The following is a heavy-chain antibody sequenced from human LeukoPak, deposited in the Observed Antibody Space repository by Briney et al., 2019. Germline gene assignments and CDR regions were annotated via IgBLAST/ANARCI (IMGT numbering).Heavy chain of an antibody. V-gene: IGHV3-48*04. Sequence: GGSLRLSCAASGFTFSSYSMNWVRQAPGKGLEWVSYISSSSSTIYYADSVKGRFDISRDNAKNSLYLQMNSLRAEDTAVYYCARGGESIVVVPAANNWFDPWGQGTLVTVSS. CDR3: ARGGESIVVVPAANNWFDP. CDR1: GFTFSSYS. CDR2: ISSSSSTI. J-gene: IGHJ5*02. D-gene: IGHD2-2*01.